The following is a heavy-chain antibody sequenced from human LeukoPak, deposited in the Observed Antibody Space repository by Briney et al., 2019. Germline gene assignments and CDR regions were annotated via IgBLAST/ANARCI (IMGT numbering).Heavy chain of an antibody. V-gene: IGHV4-34*01. J-gene: IGHJ1*01. CDR1: GGSFSGYY. D-gene: IGHD6-13*01. CDR2: INHTGST. CDR3: ARGSVLLAAAAHRGKYFQH. Sequence: PSETLSLTCAVYGGSFSGYYWSWIRQPPGKGLEGIGEINHTGSTNYNPSLKSRVTISVDTSNNQFSLKLSSVTAADTAVYYCARGSVLLAAAAHRGKYFQHWGQGTLVTVYS.